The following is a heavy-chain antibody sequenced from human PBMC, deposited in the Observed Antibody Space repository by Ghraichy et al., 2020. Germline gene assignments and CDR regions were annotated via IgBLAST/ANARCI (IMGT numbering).Heavy chain of an antibody. CDR1: GGSISSDSYS. D-gene: IGHD1-26*01. J-gene: IGHJ4*02. V-gene: IGHV4-61*02. CDR3: LGPYAGAC. Sequence: TLSLTCTVSGGSISSDSYSWSWLRQTAGKGLEWIGLMSSSGTTNYNPSLKSRVSISIDTSKNQFSLNLRSVTAADTSVYYCLGPYAGACGGAGTLVTVAS. CDR2: MSSSGTT.